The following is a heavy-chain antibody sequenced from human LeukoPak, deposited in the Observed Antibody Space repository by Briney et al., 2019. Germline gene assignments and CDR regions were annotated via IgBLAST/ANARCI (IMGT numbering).Heavy chain of an antibody. Sequence: GGSLRLSCAASGFTFSSYWMHWVRQAPGKGLVWVSRISDGGSTTTYADSVKGRFTIPRDNAKNTLYLQMNGLRAEDTAVYYCSRSAYYDGSGNYYDYWGQGTLVTVSS. CDR3: SRSAYYDGSGNYYDY. V-gene: IGHV3-74*01. CDR1: GFTFSSYW. CDR2: ISDGGSTT. D-gene: IGHD3-22*01. J-gene: IGHJ4*02.